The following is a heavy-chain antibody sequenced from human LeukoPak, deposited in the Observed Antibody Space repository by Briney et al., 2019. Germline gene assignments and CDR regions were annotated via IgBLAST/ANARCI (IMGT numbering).Heavy chain of an antibody. D-gene: IGHD3-3*01. CDR3: ARDLSGYHDS. CDR2: ISGSGGST. J-gene: IGHJ5*01. V-gene: IGHV3-23*01. Sequence: GGSLRLSCAASGFTFSHYGMTWVRQAPGKGLEWVSAISGSGGSTYYAGSVKGRFTISRDNAKNSLYLQMNSLRADDTAVYYCARDLSGYHDSWGQGTLVTVSS. CDR1: GFTFSHYG.